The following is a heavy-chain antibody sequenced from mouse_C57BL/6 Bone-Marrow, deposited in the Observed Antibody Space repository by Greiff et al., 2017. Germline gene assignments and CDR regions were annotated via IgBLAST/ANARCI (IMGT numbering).Heavy chain of an antibody. Sequence: VQLKESVAELVRPGASVKLSCTASGFNIKNSYMHWVKQRPEQGLEWIGRIDPAYGNTKYAPKFQGKATITADTSSNTSYMQLSSLTSEDTAIYYCENKSRQLRLSPFAYWGQGTLVTVSA. V-gene: IGHV14-3*01. CDR3: ENKSRQLRLSPFAY. J-gene: IGHJ3*01. CDR2: IDPAYGNT. D-gene: IGHD3-2*02. CDR1: GFNIKNSY.